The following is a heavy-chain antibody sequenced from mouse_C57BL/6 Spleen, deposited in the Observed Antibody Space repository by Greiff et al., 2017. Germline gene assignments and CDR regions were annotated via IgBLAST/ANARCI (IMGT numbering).Heavy chain of an antibody. CDR2: IDPSDSYT. CDR3: ARKRLDYAMDY. Sequence: QVQLQQPGAELVMPGASVKLSCKASGYTFTSYWMHWVKQRPGQGLEWIGEIDPSDSYTNYNQTFKGKSTLTVDNSSSTAYMQLSSLTSEDSAVDYCARKRLDYAMDYWGQGTSVTVAS. J-gene: IGHJ4*01. V-gene: IGHV1-69*01. CDR1: GYTFTSYW.